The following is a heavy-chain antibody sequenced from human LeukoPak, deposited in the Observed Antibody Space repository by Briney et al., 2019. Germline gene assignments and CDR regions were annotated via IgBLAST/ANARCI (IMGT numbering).Heavy chain of an antibody. Sequence: PSETLSLTCAVSGGSICSSNWWSWVRQPPGKGLEWIGEIYHSGSTNYNPSLKSRVTISVDKSKNQFSLKLSSVTAADTAVYYCARDRGLCSSWGCAFDIWGQGTMVTVSS. V-gene: IGHV4-4*02. CDR3: ARDRGLCSSWGCAFDI. J-gene: IGHJ3*02. D-gene: IGHD6-13*01. CDR1: GGSICSSNW. CDR2: IYHSGST.